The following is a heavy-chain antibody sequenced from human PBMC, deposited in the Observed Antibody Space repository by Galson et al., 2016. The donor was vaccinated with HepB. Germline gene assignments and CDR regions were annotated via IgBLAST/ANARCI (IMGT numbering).Heavy chain of an antibody. D-gene: IGHD6-13*01. CDR1: GFTFSYYS. CDR2: ISSSSSDI. Sequence: SLRLSCAASGFTFSYYSMNWVRLAPGKGLEWVSSISSSSSDIYYADSAKGRFTISRDNAKNSLYLQMNSLRAEDTAVYYCARDLIAAAGRTFYYYYYYMDVWGKGTTVTVSS. J-gene: IGHJ6*03. CDR3: ARDLIAAAGRTFYYYYYYMDV. V-gene: IGHV3-21*01.